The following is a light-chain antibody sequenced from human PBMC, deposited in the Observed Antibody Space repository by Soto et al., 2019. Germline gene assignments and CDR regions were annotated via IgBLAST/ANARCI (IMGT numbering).Light chain of an antibody. Sequence: DIQMTQSPSTLSASVGDRVTITCRADQSITRWLAWFQQKPGKAPSLLIYDATNLQPGVPSRFSGSGSGTDFTLTISSLQAEDVAVYYCQQYYSSPHTFGQGTKLEIK. CDR2: DAT. CDR1: QSITRW. V-gene: IGKV1-5*01. J-gene: IGKJ2*01. CDR3: QQYYSSPHT.